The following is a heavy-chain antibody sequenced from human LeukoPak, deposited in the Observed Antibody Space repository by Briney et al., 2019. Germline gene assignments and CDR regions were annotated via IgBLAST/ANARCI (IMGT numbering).Heavy chain of an antibody. Sequence: GGSLRLSCAASGFSVSSSYISWVRQAPGKGLEWVSAIYSGGTTYYADSVKGRFTISRDNSKYMLYLLMNYLRAEDTAMYHCTRQTGESTNFDNWGQGTLVTVSS. CDR1: GFSVSSSY. D-gene: IGHD2-2*01. CDR3: TRQTGESTNFDN. CDR2: IYSGGTT. V-gene: IGHV3-53*01. J-gene: IGHJ4*02.